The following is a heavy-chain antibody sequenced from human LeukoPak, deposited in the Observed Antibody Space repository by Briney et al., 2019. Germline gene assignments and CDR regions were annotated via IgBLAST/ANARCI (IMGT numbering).Heavy chain of an antibody. J-gene: IGHJ3*02. Sequence: GGSLRLSCAASGFTVSSNYMSWVRQAPGKGLEWVSVIYSGGSTYYADSVKGRFTISRDNSKNTLYLQMNSLRAEDTAVYYCARDQDYYDSSGYAFDIWGQGTMVTVSS. D-gene: IGHD3-22*01. CDR1: GFTVSSNY. CDR2: IYSGGST. CDR3: ARDQDYYDSSGYAFDI. V-gene: IGHV3-66*01.